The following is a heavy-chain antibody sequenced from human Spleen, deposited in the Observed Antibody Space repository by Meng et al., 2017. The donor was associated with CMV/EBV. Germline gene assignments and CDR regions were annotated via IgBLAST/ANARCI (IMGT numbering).Heavy chain of an antibody. CDR3: ATPLGINDFWSGYPNYGMDV. D-gene: IGHD3-3*01. Sequence: GESLKISCAASGFTFSSYWMHWVRQAPGKGLVWVPRINSDGSSTSYADSVKGRFTISRDNAKNTLYLQMNSLRAEDTAVYYCATPLGINDFWSGYPNYGMDVWGQGTTVTVSS. CDR2: INSDGSST. V-gene: IGHV3-74*01. J-gene: IGHJ6*02. CDR1: GFTFSSYW.